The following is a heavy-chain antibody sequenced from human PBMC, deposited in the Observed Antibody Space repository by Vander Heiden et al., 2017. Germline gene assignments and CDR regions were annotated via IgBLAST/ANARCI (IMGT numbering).Heavy chain of an antibody. CDR3: ATSHDDLFDY. CDR1: GFTFSSYG. Sequence: QVQLVESGGGVVQPGRSLRLSSAASGFTFSSYGMHWVRQAPGKGLEWVAVISYDGSNKYYADSVKGRFTISRDNSKNTLYLQMNSLRAEDTAVYYCATSHDDLFDYWGQGTLVTVSS. V-gene: IGHV3-30*03. CDR2: ISYDGSNK. J-gene: IGHJ4*02. D-gene: IGHD1-1*01.